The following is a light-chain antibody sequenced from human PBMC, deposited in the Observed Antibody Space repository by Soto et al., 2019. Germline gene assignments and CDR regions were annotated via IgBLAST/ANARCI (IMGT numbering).Light chain of an antibody. CDR2: SSN. CDR1: DSNIGSTA. Sequence: QSVLTQPPSVSATPGQGVTLSCSGGDSNIGSTAVNWYQQLPGTAPKLLIYSSNQRPSGVPDRLSGSKSGTSASLAISGLQSEDEADYYCAAWDDDLHVWLFGGGTKLTVL. V-gene: IGLV1-44*01. J-gene: IGLJ3*02. CDR3: AAWDDDLHVWL.